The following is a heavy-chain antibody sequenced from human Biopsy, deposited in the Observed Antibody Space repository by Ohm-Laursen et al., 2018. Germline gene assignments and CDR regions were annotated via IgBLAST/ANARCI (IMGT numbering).Heavy chain of an antibody. CDR3: ARFPLGAYDDSGSYRAVEHWYFDL. D-gene: IGHD3-22*01. V-gene: IGHV1-69*13. CDR1: GGTFTNHA. J-gene: IGHJ2*01. Sequence: VKISCKASGGTFTNHAVGWVRQAPGQGLEWVGSSIPLFNTASYADKFQGRVTLTADKSTTTAYMELSSLRSEDTAIYYCARFPLGAYDDSGSYRAVEHWYFDLWGRGTLVTVSS. CDR2: SIPLFNTA.